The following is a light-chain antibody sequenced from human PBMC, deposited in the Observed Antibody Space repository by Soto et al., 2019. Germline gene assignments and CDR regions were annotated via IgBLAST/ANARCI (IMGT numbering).Light chain of an antibody. J-gene: IGKJ2*01. CDR2: VAS. Sequence: IVLTQSPGTLSLSPGAGATLSCTASPSVTNSYFAWYQQKPGQTPRLLIYVASSRATGIPDRFSGSGSGIDFTLTISRLEPEDFAVYYCQQYGSSPRTFGQGTKL. CDR1: PSVTNSY. V-gene: IGKV3-20*01. CDR3: QQYGSSPRT.